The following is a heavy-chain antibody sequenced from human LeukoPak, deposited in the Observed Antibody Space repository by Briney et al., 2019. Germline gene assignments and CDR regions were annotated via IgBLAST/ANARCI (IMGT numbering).Heavy chain of an antibody. CDR3: ASPHGGIAVAGTYDY. J-gene: IGHJ4*02. CDR1: GGSINNSISY. V-gene: IGHV4-39*07. Sequence: SETLSLTCIVSGGSINNSISYWGWIRQPPGKGLEWIASIYYSGSTYYNPSLKSRVTISVDTSKNQFSLKLSSVTAADTAVYYCASPHGGIAVAGTYDYWGQGTLVTVSS. D-gene: IGHD6-19*01. CDR2: IYYSGST.